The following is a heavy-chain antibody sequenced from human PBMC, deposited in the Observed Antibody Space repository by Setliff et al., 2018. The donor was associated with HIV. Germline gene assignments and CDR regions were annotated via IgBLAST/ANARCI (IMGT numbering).Heavy chain of an antibody. CDR3: ARGYPVSYYYYMDV. J-gene: IGHJ6*03. Sequence: LSLTCTVSGGSISSGTYYWGWIRQPPGKGLEYIGTMYYSGSTYYNPSLRSRVTISVDTSKNHISLRLSSVTAADTAVYYCARGYPVSYYYYMDVWGKGTTVTVSS. D-gene: IGHD3-16*02. V-gene: IGHV4-39*02. CDR2: MYYSGST. CDR1: GGSISSGTYY.